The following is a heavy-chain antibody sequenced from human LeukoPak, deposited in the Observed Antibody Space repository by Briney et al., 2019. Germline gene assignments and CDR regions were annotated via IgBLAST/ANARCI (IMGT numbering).Heavy chain of an antibody. V-gene: IGHV4-38-2*02. D-gene: IGHD3-10*01. J-gene: IGHJ6*03. CDR2: IYHSGST. Sequence: SETLSLTCAVSGYSIRSGYYWGWIRQPPGKGLEWIGSIYHSGSTYYNPSLKSRVTISVDTSKNQFSLKLSSATAAVTAVYYCARDRELLWFGELSEYYYMDVWGKGTTVTVSS. CDR3: ARDRELLWFGELSEYYYMDV. CDR1: GYSIRSGYY.